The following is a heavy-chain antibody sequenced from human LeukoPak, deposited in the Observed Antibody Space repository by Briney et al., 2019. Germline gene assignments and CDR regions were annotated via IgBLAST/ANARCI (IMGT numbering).Heavy chain of an antibody. J-gene: IGHJ5*02. Sequence: ASVKVSCKASGYTFTSYYMHWVRQAPGQGLEWMGIINPSGGSTSYAQKFQGRVTMTRDTSTSTVYMELSSLRSEDTAVYYCAREGIVVVPAAPMNWFDPWGQGTLVTVSS. CDR3: AREGIVVVPAAPMNWFDP. D-gene: IGHD2-2*01. CDR2: INPSGGST. V-gene: IGHV1-46*01. CDR1: GYTFTSYY.